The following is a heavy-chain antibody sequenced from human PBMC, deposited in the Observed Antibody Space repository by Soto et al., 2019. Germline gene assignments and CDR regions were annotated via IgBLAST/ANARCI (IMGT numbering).Heavy chain of an antibody. J-gene: IGHJ1*01. V-gene: IGHV1-3*01. CDR2: INAGNGNT. D-gene: IGHD1-26*01. Sequence: ASVKVSCKASGYTFTSYAMHWVRQAPGQRLEWMGWINAGNGNTKYSQKFQGRVTITRDTSASTAYMELSSLRSEDTAVYYCARGPGGGSYYGLYFQHWGQGTLVTVSS. CDR1: GYTFTSYA. CDR3: ARGPGGGSYYGLYFQH.